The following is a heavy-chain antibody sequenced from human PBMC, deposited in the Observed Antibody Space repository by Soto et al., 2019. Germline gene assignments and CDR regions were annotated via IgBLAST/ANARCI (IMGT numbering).Heavy chain of an antibody. J-gene: IGHJ4*02. CDR1: GGTFSSYA. V-gene: IGHV1-69*13. CDR2: IIPIFGTA. D-gene: IGHD6-19*01. Sequence: SVKVSCKASGGTFSSYAISWVRQAPGQGLEWMGGIIPIFGTANYAQKFQGRVTITADESTSTAYMELSSLRSEDTAVYYCSGIAVAGTGPITWGQGTLVTVSS. CDR3: SGIAVAGTGPIT.